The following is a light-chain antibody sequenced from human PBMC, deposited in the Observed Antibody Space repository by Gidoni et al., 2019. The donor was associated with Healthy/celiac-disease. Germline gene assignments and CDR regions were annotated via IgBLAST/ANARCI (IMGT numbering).Light chain of an antibody. V-gene: IGKV3-20*01. J-gene: IGKJ5*01. Sequence: EIVLTQSPGTLSLSPGERATLPCRASQSVSSSYLAWYQQKTGQAPRLLIYGASSRATGIPDRFSGSGSGTDFTLTISRLEPEDFAVYYCQQYGSSSITFGQGTRLEIK. CDR1: QSVSSSY. CDR2: GAS. CDR3: QQYGSSSIT.